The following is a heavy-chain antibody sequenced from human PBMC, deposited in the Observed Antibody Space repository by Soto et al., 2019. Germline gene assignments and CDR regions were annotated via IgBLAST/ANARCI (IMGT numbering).Heavy chain of an antibody. D-gene: IGHD2-8*01. J-gene: IGHJ2*01. Sequence: QVQLQESGPGLVKPSETLSLTCTVSGDYVTSHYWSWIRQPPGKGLEWIGYVYHSEKNDSSPSLKSRVTISVDTSKNQISLSLTSVTAADTAIYYCARPRGVAPAVWYFDLWGRGTLVTVSS. CDR3: ARPRGVAPAVWYFDL. V-gene: IGHV4-59*08. CDR1: GDYVTSHY. CDR2: VYHSEKN.